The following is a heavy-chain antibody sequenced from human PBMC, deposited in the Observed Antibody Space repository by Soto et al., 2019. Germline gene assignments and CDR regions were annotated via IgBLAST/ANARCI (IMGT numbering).Heavy chain of an antibody. CDR1: NASISSRKW. CDR3: ALAHYYSDSSGSFHS. CDR2: IYHSGSI. J-gene: IGHJ4*02. V-gene: IGHV4-4*02. Sequence: SETLSLTCTVSNASISSRKWWSWVRQTPGKGLEWIGEIYHSGSINHNPSLKSRVTMSVDKSNNQFSLKMTSVTAADTAVYYCALAHYYSDSSGSFHSWRRGSLVTVSS. D-gene: IGHD3-22*01.